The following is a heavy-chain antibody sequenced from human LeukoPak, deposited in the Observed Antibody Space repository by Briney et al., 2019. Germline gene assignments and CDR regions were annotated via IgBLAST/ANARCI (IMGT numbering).Heavy chain of an antibody. CDR2: INHSGST. V-gene: IGHV4-34*01. CDR3: AKQVAVAANDAFDI. Sequence: PSETLSLTCAVYGGSFSGYYWSWIRQPPGKGLEWIGEINHSGSTNYNSSLKSRVTISVDTSKNQLSLKLSSVTAADTAVYYCAKQVAVAANDAFDIWGQGTMVTVSS. J-gene: IGHJ3*02. D-gene: IGHD6-19*01. CDR1: GGSFSGYY.